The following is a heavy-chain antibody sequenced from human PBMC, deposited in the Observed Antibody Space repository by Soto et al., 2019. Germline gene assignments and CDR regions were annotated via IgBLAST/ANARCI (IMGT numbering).Heavy chain of an antibody. CDR1: GFTFSNYA. J-gene: IGHJ6*02. V-gene: IGHV3-23*01. CDR2: IGGSGAMT. D-gene: IGHD3-16*01. CDR3: AREISYVSGGHLYYGMDV. Sequence: GGSLRLSCAASGFTFSNYAMSWVRQAPGKGLEWVSSIGGSGAMTYYADSVKGRFTISRDNSKNTMYLQMNSLRAEDTAVYYCAREISYVSGGHLYYGMDVLGQGTAVTVSS.